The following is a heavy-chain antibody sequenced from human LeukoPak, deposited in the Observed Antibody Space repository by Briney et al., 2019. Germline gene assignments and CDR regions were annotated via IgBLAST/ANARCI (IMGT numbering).Heavy chain of an antibody. CDR1: GYSFTSYW. CDR2: IYPGDSDT. CDR3: ARHPSLGTDCSVGSCYAY. V-gene: IGHV5-51*01. D-gene: IGHD2-15*01. Sequence: GESLKISCKGSGYSFTSYWIGWVRQMPGKGLEWMGIIYPGDSDTRYSPSFQGQVTISADKSISTAYLQWSSLKASDTAMYYCARHPSLGTDCSVGSCYAYWGQGTLVTVSS. J-gene: IGHJ4*02.